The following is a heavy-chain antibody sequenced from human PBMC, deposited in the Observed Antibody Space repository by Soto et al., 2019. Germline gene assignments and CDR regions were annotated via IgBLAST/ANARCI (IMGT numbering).Heavy chain of an antibody. J-gene: IGHJ4*02. V-gene: IGHV3-23*01. D-gene: IGHD2-15*01. CDR1: GFTFSDHA. Sequence: GGSLRLSCATSGFTFSDHAMHWVRQAPGEGLEWVSGVRGDFVTTPYADSVKGRFTISRDNAKNSLFLQMNNLRGEDTGLYYCARDPPHGGTSSWDADSWGQGTLVTVSS. CDR2: VRGDFVTT. CDR3: ARDPPHGGTSSWDADS.